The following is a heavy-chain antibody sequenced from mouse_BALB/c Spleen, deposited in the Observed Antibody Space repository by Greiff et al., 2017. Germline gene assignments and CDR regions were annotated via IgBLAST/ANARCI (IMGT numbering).Heavy chain of an antibody. J-gene: IGHJ2*01. Sequence: EVKLVESGGGLVQPGGSRKLSCAASGFTFSSLGMHWVRQAPEKGLEWVAYISSGSSTIYYADTVKGRFTISRDNPKNTLFLQMTSLRSEDTAMYYCARDFDYWGQGTTLTVSS. CDR3: ARDFDY. V-gene: IGHV5-17*02. CDR2: ISSGSSTI. CDR1: GFTFSSLG.